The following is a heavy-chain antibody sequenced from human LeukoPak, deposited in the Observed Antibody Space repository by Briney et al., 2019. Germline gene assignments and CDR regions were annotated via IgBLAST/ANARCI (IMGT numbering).Heavy chain of an antibody. Sequence: SETLSLTCTVSGVSISSYYWSWIRQPPGKGLEGIGYIYYSGSTNYNPSLKSRVTISVDTSKNQFSLKLSSVTAADTAVYYCAREGRGYSGYDSKESGKYYYYYMDVWGKGTTVTVSS. J-gene: IGHJ6*03. CDR1: GVSISSYY. CDR2: IYYSGST. V-gene: IGHV4-59*01. CDR3: AREGRGYSGYDSKESGKYYYYYMDV. D-gene: IGHD5-12*01.